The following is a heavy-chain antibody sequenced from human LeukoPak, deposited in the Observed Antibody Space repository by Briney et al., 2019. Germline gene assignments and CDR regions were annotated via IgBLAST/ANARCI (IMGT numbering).Heavy chain of an antibody. V-gene: IGHV3-30*18. CDR2: ISYDGSNK. CDR3: AKATSRGEFQH. CDR1: GFTFSSYG. J-gene: IGHJ1*01. D-gene: IGHD3-10*01. Sequence: GGSLRLSCAASGFTFSSYGMHWVRQAPGKGLEWVAAISYDGSNKYYADSVKGRFTISRDNSKNTLYLQMNSLRAEDTAVYYCAKATSRGEFQHWGQGTLVTVSS.